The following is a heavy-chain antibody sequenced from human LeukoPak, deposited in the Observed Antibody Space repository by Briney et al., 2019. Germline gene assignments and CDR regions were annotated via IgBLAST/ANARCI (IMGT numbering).Heavy chain of an antibody. D-gene: IGHD6-13*01. CDR3: TKATTRRVPAARIDS. CDR2: ITWHGRST. CDR1: GFIFDDFS. Sequence: PGRSLRLSCAASGFIFDDFSMFWVRKAPGKGLEWVSSITWHGRSTAYADSVRGRFTISRDNAKNSLYLQMNSLRPEDTAFYYCTKATTRRVPAARIDSWGQGTLVTVSS. V-gene: IGHV3-9*01. J-gene: IGHJ4*02.